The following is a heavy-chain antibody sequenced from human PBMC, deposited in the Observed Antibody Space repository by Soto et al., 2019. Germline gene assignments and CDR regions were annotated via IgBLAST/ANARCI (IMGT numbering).Heavy chain of an antibody. Sequence: GESLKISCAASGFTFSSYAMHWVRQAPGKGLEWVAVISYDGSNKYYADSVKGRFTISRDNSKNTLYLQMNSLRAEDTAVYYCARELADWNQRYFDYWGQGTLVTVSS. CDR1: GFTFSSYA. V-gene: IGHV3-30-3*01. CDR2: ISYDGSNK. D-gene: IGHD1-1*01. CDR3: ARELADWNQRYFDY. J-gene: IGHJ4*02.